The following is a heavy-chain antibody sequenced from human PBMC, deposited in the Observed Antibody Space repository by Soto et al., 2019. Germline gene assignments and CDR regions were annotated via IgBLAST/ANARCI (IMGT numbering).Heavy chain of an antibody. CDR2: IYKSGTT. J-gene: IGHJ4*02. Sequence: PSDTLSFTCTVSSGSISGYSWTWIRQSPGKGLEWIGYIYKSGTTDDTPSLKSRVTMSVDTSKSQLSLKLTSVTAADTAIYYCARGKPNCSSSSCYFNYWGQGALVTVS. V-gene: IGHV4-59*01. CDR3: ARGKPNCSSSSCYFNY. D-gene: IGHD2-2*01. CDR1: SGSISGYS.